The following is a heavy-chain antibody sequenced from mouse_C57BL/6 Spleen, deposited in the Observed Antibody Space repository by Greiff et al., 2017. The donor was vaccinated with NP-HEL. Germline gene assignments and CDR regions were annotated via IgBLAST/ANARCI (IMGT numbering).Heavy chain of an antibody. CDR1: GFTFSDYG. D-gene: IGHD2-4*01. J-gene: IGHJ4*01. Sequence: EVMLVESGGGLVKPGGSLKLSCAASGFTFSDYGMHWVRQAPEKGLEWVAYISSGSSTIYYADTVKGRFTISRDNAKNTLFLQMTSLRSEDTAMYYCASGDYGRYYAMDYWGQGTSVTVSS. V-gene: IGHV5-17*01. CDR2: ISSGSSTI. CDR3: ASGDYGRYYAMDY.